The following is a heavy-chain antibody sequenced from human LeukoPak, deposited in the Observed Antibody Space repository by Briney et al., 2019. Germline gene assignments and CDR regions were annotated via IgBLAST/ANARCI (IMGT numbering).Heavy chain of an antibody. Sequence: GGSLRLSCAASGFTFSSYSMNWFRKAQGKGLKWVSFISVSSTTIYYAGSVKGRFTISRDNAKNSLSLQMTGLRAEDTAVYYCARDYYSSRLHFDYWGQGALVTVSS. CDR2: ISVSSTTI. J-gene: IGHJ4*02. CDR1: GFTFSSYS. V-gene: IGHV3-48*01. D-gene: IGHD2-2*01. CDR3: ARDYYSSRLHFDY.